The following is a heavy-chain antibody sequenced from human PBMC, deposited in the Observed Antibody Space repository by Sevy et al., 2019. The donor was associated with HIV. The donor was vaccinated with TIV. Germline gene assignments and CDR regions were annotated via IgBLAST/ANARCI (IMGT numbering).Heavy chain of an antibody. V-gene: IGHV3-23*01. D-gene: IGHD2-15*01. Sequence: GGSLRLSCAASGFTFSSYALSWVRQAPGKGLEWVSAISGSGGSTYYADSVKGGVTITRDNSTNTLYLQMSSLRAEDTAVYYCARHTYKVVVVPSTLFDYWGQGTLVTVSS. J-gene: IGHJ4*02. CDR2: ISGSGGST. CDR3: ARHTYKVVVVPSTLFDY. CDR1: GFTFSSYA.